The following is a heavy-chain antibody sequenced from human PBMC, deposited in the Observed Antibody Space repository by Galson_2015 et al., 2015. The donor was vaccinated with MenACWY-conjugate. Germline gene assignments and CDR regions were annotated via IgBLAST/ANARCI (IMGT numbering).Heavy chain of an antibody. J-gene: IGHJ4*02. CDR3: ARGTGDSGGYYYFY. Sequence: SLRLSCAASGFTFSSYSMNWVRQAPGKGLEWVSSISSSSSYIYYADSLKGRFTISRDNAKNSLYLQMSSLRSEDTAVYYCARGTGDSGGYYYFYWGQGTLVTVSS. V-gene: IGHV3-21*04. CDR1: GFTFSSYS. CDR2: ISSSSSYI. D-gene: IGHD3-22*01.